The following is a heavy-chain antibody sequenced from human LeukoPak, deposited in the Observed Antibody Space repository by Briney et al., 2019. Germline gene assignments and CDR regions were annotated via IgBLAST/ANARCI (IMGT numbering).Heavy chain of an antibody. CDR1: GFTFSSYA. Sequence: GGSLRLSCAASGFTFSSYAMSWVRQAPGKGLEWASAISGSGGSTYYADSVKGRFTISRDNSKNTLYLQMNSLRAEDTAVYYCATGYCSSTSCYGRGLYYFDYWGQGTLVTVSS. J-gene: IGHJ4*02. D-gene: IGHD2-2*01. V-gene: IGHV3-23*01. CDR3: ATGYCSSTSCYGRGLYYFDY. CDR2: ISGSGGST.